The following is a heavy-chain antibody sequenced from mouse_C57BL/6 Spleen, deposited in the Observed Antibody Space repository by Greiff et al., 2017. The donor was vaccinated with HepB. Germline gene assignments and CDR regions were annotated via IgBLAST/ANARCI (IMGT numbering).Heavy chain of an antibody. CDR3: ARGGYYGSSCAMDY. J-gene: IGHJ4*01. D-gene: IGHD1-1*01. Sequence: EVKVVESGGGLVKPGGSLKLSCAASGFTFSDYGMHWVRQAPEKGLEWVAYISSGSSTIYYADTVKGRFTIARDNAKNTLFLQMTSLRSEDTAMYYCARGGYYGSSCAMDYWGQGTSVTVSS. CDR1: GFTFSDYG. V-gene: IGHV5-17*01. CDR2: ISSGSSTI.